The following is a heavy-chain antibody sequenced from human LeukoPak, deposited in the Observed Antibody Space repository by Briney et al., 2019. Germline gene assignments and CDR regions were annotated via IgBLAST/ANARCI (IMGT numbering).Heavy chain of an antibody. Sequence: SQTLSLTCTVSGGSISSRSYYWSWIRQPAGKGLEWIGRIYTSGSTNYNPSLKSRVTISVDTSKNQFSLKLSSVTAADTAVYYCESGPDYDFPYIDVWGKGTTLPVSS. CDR1: GGSISSRSYY. J-gene: IGHJ6*03. V-gene: IGHV4-61*02. CDR3: ESGPDYDFPYIDV. D-gene: IGHD3-3*01. CDR2: IYTSGST.